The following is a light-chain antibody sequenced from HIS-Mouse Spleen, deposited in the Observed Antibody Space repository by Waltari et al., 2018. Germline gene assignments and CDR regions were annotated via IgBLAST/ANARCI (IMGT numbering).Light chain of an antibody. V-gene: IGLV3-21*03. J-gene: IGLJ2*01. CDR1: NIGSKS. CDR2: DDS. CDR3: QVWDSSSDHVV. Sequence: SYVLTPPPSVSVAPGKTARITCGGNNIGSKSVHWYQQQQGQAPVLVVYDDSDRPSGIPERFSGSNSGNTATLTISRVEAGDEADYYCQVWDSSSDHVVFGGGTKLTVL.